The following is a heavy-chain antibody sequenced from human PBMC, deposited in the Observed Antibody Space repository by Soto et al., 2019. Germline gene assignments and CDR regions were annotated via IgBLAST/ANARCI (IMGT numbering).Heavy chain of an antibody. CDR2: IYYSGST. J-gene: IGHJ4*02. CDR3: ARGSEYYDSSGYPAAGFDY. V-gene: IGHV4-30-4*01. Sequence: QVQLQESGPGLVKPSQTLSLTCTVSGGSISSGDYYWSWIRQPPGKGLEWIGYIYYSGSTYYNPSLQSRVTISVDTSKNHFSLKLSSVTAADTAVYYCARGSEYYDSSGYPAAGFDYWGQGTLVTVSS. D-gene: IGHD3-22*01. CDR1: GGSISSGDYY.